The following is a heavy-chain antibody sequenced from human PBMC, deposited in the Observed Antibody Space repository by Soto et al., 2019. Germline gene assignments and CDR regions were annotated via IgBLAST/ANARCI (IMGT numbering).Heavy chain of an antibody. J-gene: IGHJ3*02. CDR1: GGSISSSNYY. V-gene: IGHV4-39*01. Sequence: SETLSFTCTVSGGSISSSNYYWGWIRQPPGKGLEWIGSIYYSGSTSYNSSLKSRVTISVDTSKNQFSLRLSSVTAADTAVYYCASPTLGAFDMWGQGTMVTVSS. D-gene: IGHD3-16*01. CDR3: ASPTLGAFDM. CDR2: IYYSGST.